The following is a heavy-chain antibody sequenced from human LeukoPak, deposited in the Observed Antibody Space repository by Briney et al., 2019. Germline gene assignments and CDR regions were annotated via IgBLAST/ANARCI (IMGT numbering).Heavy chain of an antibody. D-gene: IGHD6-19*01. CDR2: ISYDGSNK. CDR3: SSASYSSGWTRVGYYGMDV. V-gene: IGHV3-30*04. Sequence: GGSLRLSCAASGFTFSSYAMHWVRQAPGKGLEWVAVISYDGSNKYYADSVKGRFTISRDNSKNTLYLQMNSLRAEDTALYYCSSASYSSGWTRVGYYGMDVWGQGTTVTASS. J-gene: IGHJ6*02. CDR1: GFTFSSYA.